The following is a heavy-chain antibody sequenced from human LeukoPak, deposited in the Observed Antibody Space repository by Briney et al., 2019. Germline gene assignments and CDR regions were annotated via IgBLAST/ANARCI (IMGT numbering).Heavy chain of an antibody. CDR3: ARRYCSGGSCGNFDY. Sequence: GESLKISCTGSGYSFTSYWIGWVRQMPGKGLEWMGIIYPGDSDTRYSPSFQGQVTISADKSIGTAYLQRSSLKASDTAMYYCARRYCSGGSCGNFDYWGQGTLVTVSS. CDR1: GYSFTSYW. J-gene: IGHJ4*02. D-gene: IGHD2-15*01. CDR2: IYPGDSDT. V-gene: IGHV5-51*01.